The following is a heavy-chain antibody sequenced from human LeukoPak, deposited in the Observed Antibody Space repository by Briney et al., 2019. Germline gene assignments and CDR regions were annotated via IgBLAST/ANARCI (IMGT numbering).Heavy chain of an antibody. D-gene: IGHD3-3*01. J-gene: IGHJ5*02. Sequence: PGGSLRLSCAASGFTVSSNYMSWVRRAPGKGLEWVSVIYSGGSTYYADSVKGRFTISRDNSKNTLYLQMNSLRAEDTAVYYCASADFWSGYYTGFMPDPWGQGTLVTVSS. CDR2: IYSGGST. CDR1: GFTVSSNY. V-gene: IGHV3-66*02. CDR3: ASADFWSGYYTGFMPDP.